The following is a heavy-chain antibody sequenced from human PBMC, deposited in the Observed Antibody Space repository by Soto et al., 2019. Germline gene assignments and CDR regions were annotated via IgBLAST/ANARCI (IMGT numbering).Heavy chain of an antibody. J-gene: IGHJ6*03. CDR3: ARDLGYSYGYSNYYYMDV. CDR2: ISAYNGNT. Sequence: ASVKVSCKASGYTFTSYGISLVRQAPRQGLEWMGWISAYNGNTNYAQKLQGRVTMTTDTSTSTAYMELRSLRSDDTAVYYCARDLGYSYGYSNYYYMDVWGKGTTVTVSS. V-gene: IGHV1-18*01. CDR1: GYTFTSYG. D-gene: IGHD5-18*01.